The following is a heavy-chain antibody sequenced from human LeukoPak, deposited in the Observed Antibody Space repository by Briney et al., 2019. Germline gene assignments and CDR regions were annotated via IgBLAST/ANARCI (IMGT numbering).Heavy chain of an antibody. D-gene: IGHD3-10*01. V-gene: IGHV3-23*01. CDR2: ISPTTGTT. Sequence: GGSLRLSCAASGFPFSSYAMSWIRQAPGKGLEWLSAISPTTGTTFYADSVKGRFTISRDNSRGTLYLQMNGLRAEDTAVYYCARGWYFGSGTYYYYYGMDVWGQGTTVTVSS. CDR3: ARGWYFGSGTYYYYYGMDV. CDR1: GFPFSSYA. J-gene: IGHJ6*02.